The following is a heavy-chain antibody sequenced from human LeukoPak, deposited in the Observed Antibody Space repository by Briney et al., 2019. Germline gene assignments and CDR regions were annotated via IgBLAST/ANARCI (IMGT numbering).Heavy chain of an antibody. CDR2: IYSVGTT. CDR3: AKGGPLGYCTSTSCYTVFH. CDR1: GFTVSSNY. Sequence: GGSLRLSCAASGFTVSSNYMSWVRQAPGKGLEWVSVIYSVGTTYYADSVRGRFTISRDNSKNTLYLQMNSLRAEDTALYYCAKGGPLGYCTSTSCYTVFHWGQGTLVTVSS. V-gene: IGHV3-53*01. J-gene: IGHJ4*02. D-gene: IGHD2-2*02.